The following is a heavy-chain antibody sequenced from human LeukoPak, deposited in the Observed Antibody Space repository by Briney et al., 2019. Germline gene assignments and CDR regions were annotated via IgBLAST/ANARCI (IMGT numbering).Heavy chain of an antibody. V-gene: IGHV1-2*02. CDR1: GYTFADHY. CDR2: LNPITGAT. J-gene: IGHJ4*02. CDR3: ARDRRRAYTGYDMPAD. Sequence: ASVKVSCKASGYTFADHYIYWVRQAPGQGLEWMGWLNPITGATRYAQKFQGRLTLTRDTSISTAYMDLSRLKSDDTAVYYCARDRRRAYTGYDMPADWGQGTLVTVSS. D-gene: IGHD5-12*01.